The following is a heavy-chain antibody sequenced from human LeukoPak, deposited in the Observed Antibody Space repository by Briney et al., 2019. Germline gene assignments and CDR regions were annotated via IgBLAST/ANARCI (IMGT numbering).Heavy chain of an antibody. CDR1: GGTFSSYA. D-gene: IGHD1-26*01. CDR3: ARPSGSYQSDYYYYYMDV. J-gene: IGHJ6*03. CDR2: IIPIFGTA. V-gene: IGHV1-69*13. Sequence: GASVKVSCKASGGTFSSYAISWVRQAPGQGLEWMGGIIPIFGTANYAQKFQGRVTITADESTSTAYMELSSLRSEDTAVYYCARPSGSYQSDYYYYYMDVWGKGTTVTVSS.